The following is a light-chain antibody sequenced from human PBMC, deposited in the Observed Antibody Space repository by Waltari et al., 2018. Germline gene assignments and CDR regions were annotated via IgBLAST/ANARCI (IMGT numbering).Light chain of an antibody. CDR1: QSVLYNSNNKNY. CDR3: QQYYSTPYT. J-gene: IGKJ2*01. Sequence: DIVMTQSPDSLAVSLGEKATINCKSSQSVLYNSNNKNYLAWYQQKPGQPPKLIIYWASTRESGVPDRFSGSGSGTDFTLTISSLQAEDVAGYYCQQYYSTPYTFGQGTKLEIK. CDR2: WAS. V-gene: IGKV4-1*01.